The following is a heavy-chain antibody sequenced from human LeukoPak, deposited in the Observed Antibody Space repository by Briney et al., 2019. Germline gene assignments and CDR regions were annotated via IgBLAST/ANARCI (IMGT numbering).Heavy chain of an antibody. CDR3: ARAPGDYYDSSGYGAFDI. D-gene: IGHD3-22*01. V-gene: IGHV1-69*13. J-gene: IGHJ3*02. CDR1: GGTFSSYA. Sequence: SVKVSCKASGGTFSSYAISWVRQAPGPGLEWMGGIIPIFGTANYAQKFQGRVTITAVESTSTAYMELSSLRSEDTAVYYCARAPGDYYDSSGYGAFDIWGQGTMVTVSS. CDR2: IIPIFGTA.